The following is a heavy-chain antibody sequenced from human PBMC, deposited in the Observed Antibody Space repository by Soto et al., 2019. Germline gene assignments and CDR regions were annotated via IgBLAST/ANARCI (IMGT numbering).Heavy chain of an antibody. V-gene: IGHV4-59*01. CDR1: GGSISSYY. D-gene: IGHD2-2*01. Sequence: SETLSLTCTVSGGSISSYYWSWIRQPPGKGLEWIGYIYYSGSTNYNPSLKSRVTISVDTSKDQFSLKLSSVTAADTAVYYCARPFVVVPAAIPQPIWFAPWGQGTLVTVSS. CDR2: IYYSGST. J-gene: IGHJ5*02. CDR3: ARPFVVVPAAIPQPIWFAP.